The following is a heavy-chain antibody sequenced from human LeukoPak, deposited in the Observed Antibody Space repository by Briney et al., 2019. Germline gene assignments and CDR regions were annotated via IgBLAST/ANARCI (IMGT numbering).Heavy chain of an antibody. CDR3: ARGGGERLYYYCMDV. V-gene: IGHV1-8*03. J-gene: IGHJ6*03. D-gene: IGHD4-17*01. CDR1: GYTFTSYD. Sequence: ASVKVSCKASGYTFTSYDINWVRQDTGQGLEWMGWMNPNSGNTGYAQKFQGRVTITRNTSISTAYMELSSLRSEDTAVYYCARGGGERLYYYCMDVWGKGTTVTVSS. CDR2: MNPNSGNT.